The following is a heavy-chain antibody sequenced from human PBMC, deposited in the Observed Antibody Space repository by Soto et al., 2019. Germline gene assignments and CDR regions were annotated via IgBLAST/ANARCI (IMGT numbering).Heavy chain of an antibody. CDR2: INPNSGGT. V-gene: IGHV1-2*04. Sequence: ASVKVSCKASGYTFTGYYMHWVRQAPGQGLEWMGWINPNSGGTNYAQKFQGWVTMTRDTSISTAYMELSRLRSEDTAVYYCARGLRDQYEYYGMDVWGQGTTVTVSS. J-gene: IGHJ6*02. D-gene: IGHD2-2*01. CDR3: ARGLRDQYEYYGMDV. CDR1: GYTFTGYY.